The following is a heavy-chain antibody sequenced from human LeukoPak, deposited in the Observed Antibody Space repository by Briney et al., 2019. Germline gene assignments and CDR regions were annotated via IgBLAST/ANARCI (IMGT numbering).Heavy chain of an antibody. V-gene: IGHV3-20*04. J-gene: IGHJ6*03. CDR3: ERGVLVRGVISYYYYMDV. D-gene: IGHD3-10*01. CDR2: INWNGGST. Sequence: GGSLRLSCAAPGFTFDDYGMSWVRQAPGKGLEWVSGINWNGGSTGYADSVKGRFTISRDNAKNSLYLQMNSLRAEDTALYYCERGVLVRGVISYYYYMDVWGKGTTVTVSS. CDR1: GFTFDDYG.